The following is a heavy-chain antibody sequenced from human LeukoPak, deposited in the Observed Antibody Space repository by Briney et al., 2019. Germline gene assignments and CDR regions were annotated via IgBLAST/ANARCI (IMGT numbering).Heavy chain of an antibody. Sequence: PGGSLRLSCAVSGFTVSSNYMSWVRQAPGKGLEWVSVIYSGGSTYYADSVKGRFTISRDNSKNTLYLQMNGLRAEDTAVYYCARDWGLLDYYGMDVWGKGTTVTVSS. CDR1: GFTVSSNY. J-gene: IGHJ6*04. D-gene: IGHD3-16*01. V-gene: IGHV3-53*01. CDR2: IYSGGST. CDR3: ARDWGLLDYYGMDV.